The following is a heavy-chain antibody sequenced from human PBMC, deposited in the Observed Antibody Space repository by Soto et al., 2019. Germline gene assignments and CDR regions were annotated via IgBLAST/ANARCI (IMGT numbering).Heavy chain of an antibody. CDR1: GGSISSYY. CDR2: IYYSGST. CDR3: AREVVAAAGKLFDY. D-gene: IGHD6-13*01. Sequence: SETLSLTCTVSGGSISSYYWSWIRQPPGKGLEWIGYIYYSGSTNYNPSLKSRVTISVDTSKNQFSLKLSSVTAADTAVYYCAREVVAAAGKLFDYWGQGTLVTVSS. J-gene: IGHJ4*02. V-gene: IGHV4-59*01.